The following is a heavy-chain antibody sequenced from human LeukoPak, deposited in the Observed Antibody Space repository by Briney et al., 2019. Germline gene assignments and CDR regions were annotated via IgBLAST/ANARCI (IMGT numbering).Heavy chain of an antibody. CDR2: IYTSGST. J-gene: IGHJ3*02. CDR3: ARSGMATLGNAFDI. D-gene: IGHD5-24*01. CDR1: GGSISSYY. Sequence: SETLSLTCTVSGGSISSYYWSWIRQPPGKGLEWIGRIYTSGSTNYNPSLKSRVTMSVDTSKNQFSLKLSSVTAADTAVYYCARSGMATLGNAFDIWGQGTMVTVSS. V-gene: IGHV4-4*07.